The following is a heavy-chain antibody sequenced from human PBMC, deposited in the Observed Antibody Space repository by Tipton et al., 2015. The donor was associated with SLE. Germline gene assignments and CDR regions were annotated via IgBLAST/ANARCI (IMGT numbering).Heavy chain of an antibody. CDR2: IFHTGAT. J-gene: IGHJ4*02. V-gene: IGHV4-59*01. CDR3: ARGWDYDSWSGYADY. CDR1: IGSINYYH. Sequence: TLSLTCTVSIGSINYYHWSWIRQPPGKGLEWIGHIFHTGATNYNPSLESRVTISIDTSRNQFSLRLRSVSAADAAVYYCARGWDYDSWSGYADYWGQGTLVTVSS. D-gene: IGHD3-3*01.